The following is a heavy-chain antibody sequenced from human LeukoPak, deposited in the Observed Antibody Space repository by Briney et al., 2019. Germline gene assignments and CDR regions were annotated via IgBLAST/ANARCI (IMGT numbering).Heavy chain of an antibody. CDR1: GFTFSSYS. CDR2: ISSSSSTI. D-gene: IGHD3-22*01. CDR3: ASNLLYYYDSSGMDAFDI. J-gene: IGHJ3*02. Sequence: QTGGSLRLSCAASGFTFSSYSMNWVRQAPGKGLEWVSYISSSSSTIYYADSVKGRFTISRDNAKNSLYLQKNSLRAEDTAVYYCASNLLYYYDSSGMDAFDIWGQGTMVTVSS. V-gene: IGHV3-48*01.